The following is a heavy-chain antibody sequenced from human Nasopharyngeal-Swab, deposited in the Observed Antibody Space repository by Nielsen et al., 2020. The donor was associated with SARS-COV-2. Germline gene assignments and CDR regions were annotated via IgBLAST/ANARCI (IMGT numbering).Heavy chain of an antibody. CDR1: GYSIRSDSY. V-gene: IGHV4-38-2*02. D-gene: IGHD3-9*01. CDR2: TYHSGTT. J-gene: IGHJ4*02. CDR3: ARDVTGYLQCDS. Sequence: GSLRLSCTVSGYSIRSDSYWGWIRQPPGKGLEWIGYTYHSGTTYYNPSLKSRVTISRDTSKNQLSLTLTSVTAADTGVYYCARDVTGYLQCDSWGRGSLVTVSS.